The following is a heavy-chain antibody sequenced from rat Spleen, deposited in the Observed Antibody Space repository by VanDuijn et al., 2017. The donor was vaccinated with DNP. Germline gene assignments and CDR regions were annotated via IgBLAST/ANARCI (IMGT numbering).Heavy chain of an antibody. D-gene: IGHD1-1*01. CDR3: ASLLLPNWFTY. V-gene: IGHV5-31*01. CDR2: INPSGDSS. Sequence: EVQLVESGGDLVQPGRSLTLSCVASGFIFSNHWMTWIRQVPGKGLQWVASINPSGDSSYYRDSVKGRFTISRDNAKSTLYLQMDSLRSEETATYYCASLLLPNWFTYWGQGTLVTVSS. CDR1: GFIFSNHW. J-gene: IGHJ3*01.